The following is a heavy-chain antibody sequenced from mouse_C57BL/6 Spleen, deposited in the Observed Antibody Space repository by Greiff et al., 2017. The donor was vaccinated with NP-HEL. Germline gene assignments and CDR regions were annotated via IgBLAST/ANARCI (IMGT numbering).Heavy chain of an antibody. CDR2: IDPENGDT. D-gene: IGHD4-1*02. V-gene: IGHV14-4*01. CDR1: GFNIKDDY. J-gene: IGHJ1*03. Sequence: EVQLQQSGAELVRPGASVKLSCTASGFNIKDDYMHWVKQRPEQGLEWIGWIDPENGDTEYASKFMGKATITADTSSNTAYLQLSSLTSEDTAVYYCTTSTGTGYWYFDVWGTGTTVTVS. CDR3: TTSTGTGYWYFDV.